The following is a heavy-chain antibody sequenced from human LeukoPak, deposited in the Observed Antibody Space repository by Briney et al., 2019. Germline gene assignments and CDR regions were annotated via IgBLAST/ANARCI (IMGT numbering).Heavy chain of an antibody. CDR2: MSGSGGST. CDR1: GFTVSSYA. V-gene: IGHV3-23*01. J-gene: IGHJ5*02. D-gene: IGHD4/OR15-4a*01. Sequence: GGALRLSCAASGFTVSSYAMSWGRQAPGKGLEWVSAMSGSGGSTYYADSVKGRFTLSRDNAKNTLYLQMNDLRGEDTAVYYCAKGPGARGHFNWFDPWGQGTLVTVSS. CDR3: AKGPGARGHFNWFDP.